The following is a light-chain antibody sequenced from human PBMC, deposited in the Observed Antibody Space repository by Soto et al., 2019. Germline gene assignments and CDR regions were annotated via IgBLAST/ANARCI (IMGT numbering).Light chain of an antibody. Sequence: EIVLTQSPATLSLSPGERATLSCRASQSVGSFVACYQHKPGQAPRLLIYDSSVRATGIPARFSGSGSGTDFTLAISSLEPEDFAVYYCQQRSNWPPITFGQGTRLEIK. J-gene: IGKJ5*01. CDR2: DSS. V-gene: IGKV3-11*01. CDR3: QQRSNWPPIT. CDR1: QSVGSF.